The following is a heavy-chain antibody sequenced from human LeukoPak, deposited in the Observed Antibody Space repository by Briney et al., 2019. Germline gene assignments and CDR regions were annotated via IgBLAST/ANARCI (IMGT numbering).Heavy chain of an antibody. J-gene: IGHJ4*02. V-gene: IGHV3-30*02. CDR3: AKDPGVSSGYYPNYFDY. CDR1: GFTFSSYG. Sequence: GGSLRLSCAASGFTFSSYGMHWVRQAPGKGLEWVAFIRYDGSNKYYADSVKGRFTISRDNSKNTLYLQMNSLRAEDTAVYYCAKDPGVSSGYYPNYFDYWGQGTLVTVSS. CDR2: IRYDGSNK. D-gene: IGHD3-22*01.